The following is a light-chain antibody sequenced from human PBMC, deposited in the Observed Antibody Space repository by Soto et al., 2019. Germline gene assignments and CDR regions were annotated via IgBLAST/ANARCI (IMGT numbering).Light chain of an antibody. CDR1: QSVSSSY. CDR2: GAS. CDR3: QQYGSSPRYT. V-gene: IGKV3-20*01. Sequence: EIVLTQSPGTLYLSPGERATLSCRASQSVSSSYLAWYQQKPGQAHRLLIYGASSRATGIPDRFSGSGSGTDFTLTISRLEREDFAVYYCQQYGSSPRYTFGQGTKLEIK. J-gene: IGKJ2*01.